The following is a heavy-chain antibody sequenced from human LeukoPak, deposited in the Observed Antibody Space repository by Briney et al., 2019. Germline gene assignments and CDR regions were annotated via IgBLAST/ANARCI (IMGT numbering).Heavy chain of an antibody. CDR1: GFTFSNYE. V-gene: IGHV3-48*03. CDR2: ITSGGDII. Sequence: QSGGSLRLSCAASGFTFSNYEMNWVRQAPGKGLDWVSYITSGGDIIYYADSVKGRFTISRDNAKNSLYLQMNSLRVEDTAVYYCARYRADAGSYDALDVCGQGTMVTVSS. D-gene: IGHD3-10*01. J-gene: IGHJ3*01. CDR3: ARYRADAGSYDALDV.